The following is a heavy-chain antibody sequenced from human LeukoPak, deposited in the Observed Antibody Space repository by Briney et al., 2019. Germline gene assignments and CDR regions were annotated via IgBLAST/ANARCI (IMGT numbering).Heavy chain of an antibody. CDR1: GGSFSGYY. J-gene: IGHJ4*02. V-gene: IGHV4-34*01. CDR3: AIRYYDILTCYYEN. CDR2: INNSGRT. D-gene: IGHD3-9*01. Sequence: SSETLSLTCAVYGGSFSGYYWSWVRQPPGKGLEWVGEINNSGRTKYNPYRKSRVTISVKKNKKQFSLKQRYVTTADTAVYYCAIRYYDILTCYYENWGQGTLVTVSS.